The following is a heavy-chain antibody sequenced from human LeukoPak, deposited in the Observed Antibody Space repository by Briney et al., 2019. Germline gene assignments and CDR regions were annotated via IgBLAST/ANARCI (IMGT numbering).Heavy chain of an antibody. CDR1: GYTLTELS. CDR2: FDPEDGET. J-gene: IGHJ3*02. CDR3: ARAPPKDPIVGATDFAFDI. Sequence: GASVKVSCKVSGYTLTELSMHWVRQAPGKGLEWMGGFDPEDGETIYAQKLQGRVTMTTDTSTSTAYMELRSLRSDDTAVYYRARAPPKDPIVGATDFAFDIWGQGTMVTVSS. D-gene: IGHD1-26*01. V-gene: IGHV1-24*01.